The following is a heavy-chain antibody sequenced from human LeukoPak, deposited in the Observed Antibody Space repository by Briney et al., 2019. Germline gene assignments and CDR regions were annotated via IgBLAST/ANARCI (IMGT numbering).Heavy chain of an antibody. CDR3: ATRRSRVGYYYDSSGYSH. V-gene: IGHV3-66*01. D-gene: IGHD3-22*01. CDR1: GFTVSSNY. Sequence: GGSLRLSCAAAGFTVSSNYMSWVRQAPGKGLEWVSVIYSGGSTYYADSVKGRFTISRDNSKNTLYLQMNSLRAEDTAVYYCATRRSRVGYYYDSSGYSHWGQGTLVTVSS. J-gene: IGHJ4*02. CDR2: IYSGGST.